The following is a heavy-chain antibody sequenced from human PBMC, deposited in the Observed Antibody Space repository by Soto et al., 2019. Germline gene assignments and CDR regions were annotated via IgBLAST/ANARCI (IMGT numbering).Heavy chain of an antibody. V-gene: IGHV3-23*01. D-gene: IGHD3-3*01. CDR3: AKDYDFWSGYYTSHFDY. CDR2: ISGSGGST. CDR1: GFTFSSYA. Sequence: PGGSLRLSCAASGFTFSSYAMSWVRQAPGKGLEWVSAISGSGGSTYYADSVKGRFTISRDNSKNTLYLQMNSLRAEDTAVYYCAKDYDFWSGYYTSHFDYWGQGTLVTVSS. J-gene: IGHJ4*02.